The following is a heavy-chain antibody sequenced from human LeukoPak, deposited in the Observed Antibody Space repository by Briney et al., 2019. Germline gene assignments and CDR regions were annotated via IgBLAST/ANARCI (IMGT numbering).Heavy chain of an antibody. CDR3: ARDHGRSGWYLDALDI. J-gene: IGHJ3*02. CDR2: IWCDGTNK. CDR1: GFTFSSYG. Sequence: GRSLRLSCATSGFTFSSYGMHWVRQAPGKGLEWVAVIWCDGTNKYYVDSVKGRFTISRDNSKNTLYLQMNSLRAEDTAVYYCARDHGRSGWYLDALDIWGQGTMVTVSS. V-gene: IGHV3-33*01. D-gene: IGHD6-19*01.